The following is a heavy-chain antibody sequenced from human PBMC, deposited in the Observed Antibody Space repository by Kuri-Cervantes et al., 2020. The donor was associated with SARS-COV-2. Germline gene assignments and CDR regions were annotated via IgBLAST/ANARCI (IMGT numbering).Heavy chain of an antibody. Sequence: GSLRLSCAVYGGSFSGYYWSWIRQPPGKGLEWIGEINHSGSTNYNPSLKSRATISVDTSKNQFSLKLSSVTAADTAVYYCARISAVPAAKRTYYFDYWGQGTLVTVSS. CDR2: INHSGST. CDR1: GGSFSGYY. CDR3: ARISAVPAAKRTYYFDY. V-gene: IGHV4-34*01. J-gene: IGHJ4*02. D-gene: IGHD2-2*01.